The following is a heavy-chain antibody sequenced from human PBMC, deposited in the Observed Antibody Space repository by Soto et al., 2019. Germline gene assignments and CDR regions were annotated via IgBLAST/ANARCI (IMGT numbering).Heavy chain of an antibody. V-gene: IGHV1-18*01. D-gene: IGHD3-9*01. Sequence: GASVKVSCKASGYTFTSYGISWVRQAPGQGLEWMGWISAYNGNTNYAQKLQGRVTMTTDTSTSTAYMELRSLRSDDTAVYYCARDSNDILTGYYGQYYFDYWGQGTLVTVS. CDR1: GYTFTSYG. CDR2: ISAYNGNT. CDR3: ARDSNDILTGYYGQYYFDY. J-gene: IGHJ4*02.